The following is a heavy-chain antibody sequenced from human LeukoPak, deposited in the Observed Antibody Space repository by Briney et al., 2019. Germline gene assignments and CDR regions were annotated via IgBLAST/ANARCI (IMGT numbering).Heavy chain of an antibody. D-gene: IGHD6-19*01. Sequence: KPSETLSLTCTVSGGSISSRSYYWGWIRQSPGKGLEWIGVIYYSGSTYYNPSLKSRVTISVDTSKNQFSLKLSSVTAADTAVYYCASPVKAVTGTRKAFDIWGQGTMVTVSS. V-gene: IGHV4-39*01. CDR2: IYYSGST. CDR3: ASPVKAVTGTRKAFDI. CDR1: GGSISSRSYY. J-gene: IGHJ3*02.